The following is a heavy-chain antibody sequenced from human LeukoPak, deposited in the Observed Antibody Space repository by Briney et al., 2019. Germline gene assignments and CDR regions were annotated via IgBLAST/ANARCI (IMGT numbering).Heavy chain of an antibody. J-gene: IGHJ5*02. D-gene: IGHD6-13*01. CDR3: AREWLMSSSWTRTDNWFDP. V-gene: IGHV3-21*01. CDR1: GFTFSSYS. Sequence: KPGGSLRLSCAASGFTFSSYSMNWVRQAPGKGLEWVSSISSSSSYIYYADSVKGRFTISRDNAKNSLYLQMNSLRAEDTAVYYCAREWLMSSSWTRTDNWFDPWGQGTLVTVSS. CDR2: ISSSSSYI.